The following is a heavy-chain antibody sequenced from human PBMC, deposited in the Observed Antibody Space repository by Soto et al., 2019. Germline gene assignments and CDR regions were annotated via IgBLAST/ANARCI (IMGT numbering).Heavy chain of an antibody. D-gene: IGHD6-6*01. CDR1: GGSISSGGYY. J-gene: IGHJ3*02. Sequence: SETLSLTCTVSGGSISSGGYYWSWIRQHPGKGLEWIGYIYYSGTNYYNPSLESRVTISVDTSKNQFSLKLSSVTAADTAVYYCARLGRGSSSAADAFDIWGQGTVVTVSS. CDR2: IYYSGTN. V-gene: IGHV4-31*03. CDR3: ARLGRGSSSAADAFDI.